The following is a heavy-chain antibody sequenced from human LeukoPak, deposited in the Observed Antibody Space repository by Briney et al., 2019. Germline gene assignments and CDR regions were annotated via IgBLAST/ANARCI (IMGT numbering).Heavy chain of an antibody. Sequence: GGSLRLSCAASGFTFSNYAMHWVRQAPGKGLEWVSLISSVGTYEYYADSVKGRFTISRDNSKNTLYLQLNSLRDEDTAVYYCARDSTYYYDSGSSGPHYFDNWGQGTLVTVSS. J-gene: IGHJ4*02. CDR2: ISSVGTYE. V-gene: IGHV3-30*01. D-gene: IGHD3-10*01. CDR3: ARDSTYYYDSGSSGPHYFDN. CDR1: GFTFSNYA.